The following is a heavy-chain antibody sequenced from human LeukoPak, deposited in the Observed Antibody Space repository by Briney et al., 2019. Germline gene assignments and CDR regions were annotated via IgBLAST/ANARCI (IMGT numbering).Heavy chain of an antibody. CDR1: GGSISSDY. CDR2: IYYSGST. CDR3: AREGAAGQFDY. D-gene: IGHD6-13*01. V-gene: IGHV4-59*01. J-gene: IGHJ4*02. Sequence: SETLSLTCTVSGGSISSDYWSWIRQPPGKELEWIGYIYYSGSTNYNPSLKSRVTISVDTSKNQFSLKLSSVTAADTAVYYCAREGAAGQFDYWGQGTLVTVSS.